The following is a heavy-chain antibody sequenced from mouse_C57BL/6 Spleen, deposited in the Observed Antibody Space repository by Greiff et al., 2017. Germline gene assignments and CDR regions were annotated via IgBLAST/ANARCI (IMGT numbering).Heavy chain of an antibody. V-gene: IGHV1-81*01. CDR2: IYPRSGNT. J-gene: IGHJ1*03. CDR3: ARGDDYDRYFDV. D-gene: IGHD2-4*01. Sequence: QVQLQQSGAELERPGASVKLSCKASGYTFTSYGISWVKQRTGQGLEWIGEIYPRSGNTYYNEKFKGKATLTADKSSSTAYMELRSLTSEDSAVYFCARGDDYDRYFDVWGTGTTVTVSS. CDR1: GYTFTSYG.